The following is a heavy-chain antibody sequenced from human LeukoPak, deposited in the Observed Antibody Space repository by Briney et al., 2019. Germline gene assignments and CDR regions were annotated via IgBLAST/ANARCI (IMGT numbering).Heavy chain of an antibody. V-gene: IGHV5-51*01. J-gene: IGHJ4*02. D-gene: IGHD6-13*01. CDR2: NYPGHSDP. CDR1: GYNFNKYW. Sequence: GESLEVSRKGSGYNFNKYWIGWVRQMPGTGVEWMGINYPGHSDPRYCPYFQGQVTISADKTISTAYLQWSSLNASDTAIYYCARSLEQHLVLADYWGQGTLVTVSS. CDR3: ARSLEQHLVLADY.